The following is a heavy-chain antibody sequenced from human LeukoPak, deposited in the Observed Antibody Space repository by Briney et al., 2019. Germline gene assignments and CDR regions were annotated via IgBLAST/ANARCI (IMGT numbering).Heavy chain of an antibody. V-gene: IGHV3-23*01. CDR1: GFTFSSYA. CDR2: ISGTGVNT. Sequence: GGSLRLSCAASGFTFSSYAMNWVRQAPGKGLEWVSGISGTGVNTYYADSVKGRFTISSDTSKNTMYLQMNSLRAEDTAVYYCARDLSPVVRASPMGYWGQGTLVTVSS. D-gene: IGHD3-10*01. CDR3: ARDLSPVVRASPMGY. J-gene: IGHJ4*02.